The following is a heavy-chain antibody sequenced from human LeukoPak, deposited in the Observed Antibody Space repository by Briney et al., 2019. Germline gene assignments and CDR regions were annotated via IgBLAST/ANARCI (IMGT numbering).Heavy chain of an antibody. V-gene: IGHV3-30*02. D-gene: IGHD3-10*01. CDR2: IRYDGSNK. CDR1: EFTFSSHG. CDR3: AKSLWFGEFNFDY. Sequence: GGSLRLSCAASEFTFSSHGMHWVRQAPGKGLEWVAFIRYDGSNKYYADSVKGRFTISRDNSKNTLYLQMNSLRAEDTAVYYCAKSLWFGEFNFDYWGQGTLVTVSS. J-gene: IGHJ4*02.